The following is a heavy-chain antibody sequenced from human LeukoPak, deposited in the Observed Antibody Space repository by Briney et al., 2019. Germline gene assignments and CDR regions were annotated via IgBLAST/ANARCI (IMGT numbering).Heavy chain of an antibody. D-gene: IGHD3-3*01. CDR2: INHSGST. CDR3: ARTDRGVVSPHTGIDY. CDR1: GGSFSGYY. V-gene: IGHV4-34*01. Sequence: SETLSLTCAVYGGSFSGYYWSWIRQPLGKGLEWIGEINHSGSTNYDPSLKSRVTISVDTSNNQFSLELRSVTAADTAVYYCARTDRGVVSPHTGIDYWGQGILVTVSS. J-gene: IGHJ4*02.